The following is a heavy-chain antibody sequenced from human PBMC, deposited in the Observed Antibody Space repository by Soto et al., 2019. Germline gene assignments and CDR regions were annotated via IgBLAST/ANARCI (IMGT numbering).Heavy chain of an antibody. CDR1: GVSISSSSYY. CDR2: LYYGGST. CDR3: ARRDFYGSGVFDY. J-gene: IGHJ4*02. D-gene: IGHD3-10*01. V-gene: IGHV4-39*01. Sequence: QLQLQESGPGLVKPSETRSLTCTVSGVSISSSSYYWGWIRQPPGKGLEWIGSLYYGGSTYSNPFLKSRVTISVDTSKNQCSLKLSSVTAADTAVYYCARRDFYGSGVFDYWGQGTLVTVSS.